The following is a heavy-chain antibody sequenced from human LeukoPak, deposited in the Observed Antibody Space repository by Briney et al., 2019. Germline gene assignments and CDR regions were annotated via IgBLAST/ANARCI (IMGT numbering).Heavy chain of an antibody. CDR3: AKGPTVNYMDA. V-gene: IGHV3-23*01. D-gene: IGHD4-17*01. CDR1: GFTFSNYA. J-gene: IGHJ6*03. CDR2: ISGSGGTT. Sequence: GGSLRLSCAASGFTFSNYAMSWVRQAPGKGLEWVSVISGSGGTTHYADSVKGRFTISRDNSKNTLSLQMNSLRAEDTAVYYCAKGPTVNYMDARGKGTTVTVSS.